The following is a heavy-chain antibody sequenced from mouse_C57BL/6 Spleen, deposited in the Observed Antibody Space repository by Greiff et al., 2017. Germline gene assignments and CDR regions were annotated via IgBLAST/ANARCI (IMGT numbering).Heavy chain of an antibody. J-gene: IGHJ4*01. D-gene: IGHD2-4*01. V-gene: IGHV2-6-1*01. Sequence: QVQLKESGPGLVAPSQSLSITCTVSGFSLTRYGVHWVRQPPGKGLEWLVVIWSDGSTTCNSALKSRLSIIKDNSKSQVVLKMNSRQTDDTAMYYCARHHYEYDGYYAMDYWGEGASVTVSS. CDR2: IWSDGST. CDR3: ARHHYEYDGYYAMDY. CDR1: GFSLTRYG.